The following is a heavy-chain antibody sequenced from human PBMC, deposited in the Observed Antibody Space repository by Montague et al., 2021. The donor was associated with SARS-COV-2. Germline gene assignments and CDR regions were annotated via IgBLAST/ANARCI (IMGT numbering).Heavy chain of an antibody. CDR3: ARGGVGLWFGRALDY. D-gene: IGHD3-10*01. CDR2: IYNGGGTNHTGST. J-gene: IGHJ4*02. V-gene: IGHV4-34*01. CDR1: GASFSPYY. Sequence: SETLSLTGAVYGASFSPYYWTWIRQSPGRGLEWIGEIYNGGGTNHTGSTNYNPSLKSRVTISADTSKSQFSLKLSSVTAADTAVYYCARGGVGLWFGRALDYWGQGTLVTVSS.